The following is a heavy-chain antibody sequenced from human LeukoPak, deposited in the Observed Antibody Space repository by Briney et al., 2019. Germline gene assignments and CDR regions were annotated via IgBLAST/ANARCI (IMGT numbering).Heavy chain of an antibody. V-gene: IGHV4-38-2*02. D-gene: IGHD6-19*01. J-gene: IGHJ3*02. CDR3: ARKAVDAFDI. Sequence: SKTLSLTCTVSGYSISSGYYWGWIRQPPGKGLEWIGSIYHSGSTYYNPSLKSRVTISIDTSKNQFSLKLSSVTAADAAVYYCARKAVDAFDIWGQGTMVTVSS. CDR1: GYSISSGYY. CDR2: IYHSGST.